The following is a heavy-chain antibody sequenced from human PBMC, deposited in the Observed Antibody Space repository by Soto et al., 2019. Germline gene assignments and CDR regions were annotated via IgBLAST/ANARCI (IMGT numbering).Heavy chain of an antibody. D-gene: IGHD6-13*01. J-gene: IGHJ4*02. V-gene: IGHV3-23*01. CDR1: GFTFSSYA. CDR3: AKDTLLTTSIAAAGHDVDY. CDR2: ISGSGGST. Sequence: GGSLRLSCAASGFTFSSYAMSWVRQAPGKGLEWVSAISGSGGSTYYADSVKGRFTISRDNSKNTLYLQMNSLRAEDTAVYYCAKDTLLTTSIAAAGHDVDYWGQGTLVTVSS.